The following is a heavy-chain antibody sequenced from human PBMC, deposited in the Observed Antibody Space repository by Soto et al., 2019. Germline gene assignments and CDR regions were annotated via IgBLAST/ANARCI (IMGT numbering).Heavy chain of an antibody. V-gene: IGHV1-8*01. CDR2: VNPNNGDT. Sequence: QVQLVQSGAELKKPGASVTVSCKASGYTFSNYDMNWVRQATGQGPEWIGWVNPNNGDTGYAQKFQARVTLTTDISTTTAYMELTSLRSEDTAVYYCAKVSRKGSATDFDYWGQGTLITVSS. J-gene: IGHJ4*02. CDR3: AKVSRKGSATDFDY. CDR1: GYTFSNYD. D-gene: IGHD3-10*01.